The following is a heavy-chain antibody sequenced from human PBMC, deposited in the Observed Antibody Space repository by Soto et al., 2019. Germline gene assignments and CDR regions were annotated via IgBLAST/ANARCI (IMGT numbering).Heavy chain of an antibody. D-gene: IGHD3-22*01. V-gene: IGHV1-24*01. CDR3: ATDPRYYYDSSGYYFGMDV. J-gene: IGHJ6*02. CDR1: GYTLTELS. Sequence: GASVKVSCKVSGYTLTELSMHWVRQAPGKGLEWMGGFDPEDGETIYAQKFQGRVTMTEDTSTDTAYMELSSLRSEDTAVYYCATDPRYYYDSSGYYFGMDVWGQGTTVTV. CDR2: FDPEDGET.